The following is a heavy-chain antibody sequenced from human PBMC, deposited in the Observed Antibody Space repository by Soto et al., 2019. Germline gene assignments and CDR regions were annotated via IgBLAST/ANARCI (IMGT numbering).Heavy chain of an antibody. CDR1: GFTFSSYS. Sequence: GGSLRLSCAASGFTFSSYSMNWVRQAPGKGLEWVSSISSSSSYIYYADSVKGRFTISRDNAKNSLYLQMNSLRAEDTAVYYCGRGGDILTVYYPFDYGGQGTRVTVSS. V-gene: IGHV3-21*01. D-gene: IGHD3-9*01. CDR3: GRGGDILTVYYPFDY. CDR2: ISSSSSYI. J-gene: IGHJ4*02.